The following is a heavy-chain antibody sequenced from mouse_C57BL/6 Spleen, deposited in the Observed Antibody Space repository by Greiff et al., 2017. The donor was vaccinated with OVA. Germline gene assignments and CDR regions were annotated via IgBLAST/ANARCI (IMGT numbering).Heavy chain of an antibody. CDR1: GYTFTDYY. CDR3: ARTYYGSSYGGYYFDY. Sequence: EVQLQQSGPELVKPGASVKISCKASGYTFTDYYMNWVKQSHGKSLEWIGDINPNNGGTSYNQKFKGKATLTVDKSSRTAYMELRSMTTEDSAVYYCARTYYGSSYGGYYFDYWGQGTTLTVSS. D-gene: IGHD1-1*01. CDR2: INPNNGGT. V-gene: IGHV1-26*01. J-gene: IGHJ2*01.